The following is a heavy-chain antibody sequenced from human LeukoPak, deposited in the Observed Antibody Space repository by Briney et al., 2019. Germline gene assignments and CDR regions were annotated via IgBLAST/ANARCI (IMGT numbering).Heavy chain of an antibody. V-gene: IGHV3-21*01. Sequence: GGSLRLSCAASGFTFSSYSMNWVRQAPGGGLEWVSSISSSSSYIYYADSVKGRLTISRDNAKNSLYLQMNSLRAEDTAVYYCARELGYSSGYSDYWGQGTLVTVSS. J-gene: IGHJ4*02. D-gene: IGHD3-22*01. CDR2: ISSSSSYI. CDR1: GFTFSSYS. CDR3: ARELGYSSGYSDY.